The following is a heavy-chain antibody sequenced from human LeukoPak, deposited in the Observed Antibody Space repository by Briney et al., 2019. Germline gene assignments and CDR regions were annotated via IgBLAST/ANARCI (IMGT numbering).Heavy chain of an antibody. CDR1: GGSISSYY. CDR2: IYYSGST. J-gene: IGHJ5*02. V-gene: IGHV4-59*01. D-gene: IGHD6-19*01. Sequence: SETLSLTCTVSGGSISSYYWSWIRQPPGKGLEWIAYIYYSGSTNYNPSLKSRVTISVDTSKNQFSLGLSSVTAADTAVYYCARVYSSGWYFDPWGQGTLVTVSS. CDR3: ARVYSSGWYFDP.